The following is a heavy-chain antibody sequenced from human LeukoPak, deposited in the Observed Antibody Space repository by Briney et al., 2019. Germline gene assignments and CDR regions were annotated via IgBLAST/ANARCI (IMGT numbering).Heavy chain of an antibody. J-gene: IGHJ4*02. Sequence: GGSLRLSCAASGFSFGNYDMHWVRQPTGKGLEWVSAIGTNGDTHYPDSVKGRFTISRENAKNSLYLQMDSLRVEDTAVYYCAKIGGYINGWQGFLDSWGQGTLVTVSS. V-gene: IGHV3-13*04. D-gene: IGHD6-19*01. CDR2: IGTNGDT. CDR1: GFSFGNYD. CDR3: AKIGGYINGWQGFLDS.